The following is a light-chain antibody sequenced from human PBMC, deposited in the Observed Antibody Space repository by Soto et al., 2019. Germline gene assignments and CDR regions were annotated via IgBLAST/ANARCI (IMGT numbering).Light chain of an antibody. CDR2: GAS. V-gene: IGKV3-20*01. CDR1: QSVSNNY. CDR3: QQYGSSGT. Sequence: EILLTQSPGTLSLSPVERATLSCRASQSVSNNYLAWYQQKPGQAPRPLIYGASNRATGIPDRFSGSGSGTDFTLTISRLEPEDFAVYYCQQYGSSGTFGQGTRWIS. J-gene: IGKJ1*01.